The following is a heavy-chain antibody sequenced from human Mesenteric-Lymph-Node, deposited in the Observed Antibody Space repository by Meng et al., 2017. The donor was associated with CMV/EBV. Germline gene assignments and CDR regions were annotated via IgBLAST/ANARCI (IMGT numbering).Heavy chain of an antibody. D-gene: IGHD6-13*01. J-gene: IGHJ5*02. CDR2: MIPIFGKA. Sequence: TFTEYNMNGQRQARGQGIEGIGVMIPIFGKANEAQKFQGRVMKNADESTSKAYMEISGLRSKDTAVYYRARDHRTRGAARHTWFDHWGQGTLVTVSS. CDR3: ARDHRTRGAARHTWFDH. CDR1: TFTEYN. V-gene: IGHV1-69*01.